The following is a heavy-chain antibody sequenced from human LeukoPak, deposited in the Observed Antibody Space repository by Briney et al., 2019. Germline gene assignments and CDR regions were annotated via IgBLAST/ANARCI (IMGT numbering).Heavy chain of an antibody. CDR2: ISHSGIT. Sequence: TSETLSLTCGVSSGSPSGYSWGWIRQPPGKGLEWVGEISHSGITNYNASLKSRVTISLKKSESQFSLTLSSVTAADTAVYYCTRQSGTVTPIDYWSQGTLVTVSS. J-gene: IGHJ4*02. CDR3: TRQSGTVTPIDY. D-gene: IGHD4-17*01. V-gene: IGHV4-34*01. CDR1: SGSPSGYS.